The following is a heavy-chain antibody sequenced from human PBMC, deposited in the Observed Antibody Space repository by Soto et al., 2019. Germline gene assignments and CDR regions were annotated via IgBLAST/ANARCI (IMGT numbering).Heavy chain of an antibody. CDR3: AKLGGGGPFAGQYYFDY. CDR1: GFTFDDYA. D-gene: IGHD3-16*01. CDR2: ISWNSGSI. Sequence: EVQLVESGGGLVQPGRSLRLSCAASGFTFDDYAMHWVRQAPGKGLEWVSGISWNSGSIGYADSVKGRFTISRDNAKNYLYLQVNSLRAEDTALYYCAKLGGGGPFAGQYYFDYWGQGTLVTVSS. J-gene: IGHJ4*02. V-gene: IGHV3-9*01.